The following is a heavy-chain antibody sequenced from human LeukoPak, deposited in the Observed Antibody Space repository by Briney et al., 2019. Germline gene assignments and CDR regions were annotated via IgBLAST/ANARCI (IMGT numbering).Heavy chain of an antibody. D-gene: IGHD2-21*02. Sequence: GGSLRLSCAASGFTLSSYAMNWVRQAPGKGLEWVSGITGSSDKTFYADSVKGRFTISRDSSKNTMYLQMNSLRGEDTAVYYCASDASLCGGDCYPYWYFDLWGRGTLVTVSS. CDR3: ASDASLCGGDCYPYWYFDL. J-gene: IGHJ2*01. V-gene: IGHV3-23*01. CDR1: GFTLSSYA. CDR2: ITGSSDKT.